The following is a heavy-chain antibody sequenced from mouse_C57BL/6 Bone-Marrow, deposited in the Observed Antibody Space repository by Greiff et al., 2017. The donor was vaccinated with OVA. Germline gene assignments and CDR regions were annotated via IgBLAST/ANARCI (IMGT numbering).Heavy chain of an antibody. Sequence: QVQLQQSGAELVRPGTSVKMSCKASGYTFTNYWIGWAKQRPGHGLEWIGDIYPGGGYTNYNEKFKGKATLTADKSSSTAYMQFSSLTSEDSAIYYCARGSSDEGFAYWGQGTLVTVSA. J-gene: IGHJ3*01. CDR2: IYPGGGYT. CDR1: GYTFTNYW. CDR3: ARGSSDEGFAY. V-gene: IGHV1-63*01. D-gene: IGHD1-1*01.